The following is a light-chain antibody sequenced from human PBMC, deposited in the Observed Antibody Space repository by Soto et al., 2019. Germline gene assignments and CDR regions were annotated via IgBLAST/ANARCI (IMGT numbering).Light chain of an antibody. V-gene: IGKV1-5*01. CDR1: QSISGS. Sequence: QMTQSTCSLSAAVWERVTITCRASQSISGSLAWYQQKPGKAPKALIYDASSLESGVPSRFRGSGSGTEFTLTISSLQPDDFATYYCQQYNIYWTFGQGTKVDI. J-gene: IGKJ1*01. CDR3: QQYNIYWT. CDR2: DAS.